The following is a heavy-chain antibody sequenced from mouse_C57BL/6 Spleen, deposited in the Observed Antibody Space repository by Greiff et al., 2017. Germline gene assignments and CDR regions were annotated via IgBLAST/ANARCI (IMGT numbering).Heavy chain of an antibody. CDR1: GFTFSSYT. J-gene: IGHJ1*03. CDR2: ISGGGGNT. CDR3: ARHYGNYGGYFDV. Sequence: EVMLVESGGGLVKPGGSLKLSCAASGFTFSSYTMSWVRQTPEKRLEWVATISGGGGNTYYPDSVKGRFTISRDNAKNTLYLQMSSLRSEDTALDYCARHYGNYGGYFDVWGTGTTVTVAS. D-gene: IGHD2-1*01. V-gene: IGHV5-9*01.